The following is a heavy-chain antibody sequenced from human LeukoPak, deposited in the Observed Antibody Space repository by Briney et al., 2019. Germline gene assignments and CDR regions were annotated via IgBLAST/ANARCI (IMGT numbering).Heavy chain of an antibody. CDR3: ARVEMATIPYFDY. Sequence: SETLSLTCTVSGGSISSYYWSWIRQPPGKGLEWIGYIYYSGSTNYNPSLKSRVTISVDTSKNQFSLKLSSVTAADTAVYYCARVEMATIPYFDYWGQGTLVTVSS. D-gene: IGHD5-24*01. V-gene: IGHV4-59*01. CDR1: GGSISSYY. J-gene: IGHJ4*02. CDR2: IYYSGST.